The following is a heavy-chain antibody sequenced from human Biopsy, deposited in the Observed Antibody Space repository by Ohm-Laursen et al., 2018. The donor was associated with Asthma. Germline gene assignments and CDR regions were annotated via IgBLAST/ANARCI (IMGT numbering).Heavy chain of an antibody. V-gene: IGHV3-33*01. J-gene: IGHJ4*02. CDR1: GFTFGSYG. CDR3: GRERSYMVDY. CDR2: IWFDGSNK. Sequence: SLRLSCAASGFTFGSYGLHWVRQAPGKVLEWVADIWFDGSNKHYADFVKGRFTISRDNSKNTLYLQMNSLRAEDTALYYCGRERSYMVDYWGQGTLVIVSS. D-gene: IGHD3-10*01.